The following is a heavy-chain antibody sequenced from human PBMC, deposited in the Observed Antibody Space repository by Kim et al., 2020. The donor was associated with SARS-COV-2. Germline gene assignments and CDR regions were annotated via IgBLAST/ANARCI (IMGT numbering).Heavy chain of an antibody. V-gene: IGHV3-7*01. Sequence: GGSLRLSCAASGFTFRSDWMSWVRQAPGKGLEWVANIKPDGSERSYVDSVKGRFTISRDNAKNSLYLQMNSLRAEDTAVYFCTRPGSEGPFFWGQGTLVTVAS. CDR2: IKPDGSER. J-gene: IGHJ4*02. CDR1: GFTFRSDW. CDR3: TRPGSEGPFF.